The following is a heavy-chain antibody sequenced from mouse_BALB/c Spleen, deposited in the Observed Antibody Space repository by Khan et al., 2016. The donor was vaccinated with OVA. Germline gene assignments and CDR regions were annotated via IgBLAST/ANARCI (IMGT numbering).Heavy chain of an antibody. J-gene: IGHJ4*01. CDR3: ARGNYYGYAMDY. V-gene: IGHV3-2*02. CDR1: GYSITSNYA. Sequence: EVQLQESGPGLVKPSQSLSRTCTVTGYSITSNYAWNWIRQFPGNKLEWMGYISYSGSTNYKPSLKSRISITRDTSKNQFFLQSNSVTTEDTATYYWARGNYYGYAMDYWGQGTSITVSS. CDR2: ISYSGST. D-gene: IGHD1-1*01.